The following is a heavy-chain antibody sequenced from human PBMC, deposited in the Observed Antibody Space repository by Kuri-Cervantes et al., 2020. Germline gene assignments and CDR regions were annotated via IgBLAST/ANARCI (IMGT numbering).Heavy chain of an antibody. CDR2: ISAYTGDT. J-gene: IGHJ3*02. CDR3: ARDCRPSRAPSNDAYDI. V-gene: IGHV1-18*01. CDR1: RNTFTNYG. Sequence: ASVKVSCKASRNTFTNYGVSWVRQAPGQGLEWMGWISAYTGDTNYAQKLQDRVTMTTDTSKSIAYMELRSLRSDDTAVYYCARDCRPSRAPSNDAYDIWGQGTMVTVS. D-gene: IGHD5-24*01.